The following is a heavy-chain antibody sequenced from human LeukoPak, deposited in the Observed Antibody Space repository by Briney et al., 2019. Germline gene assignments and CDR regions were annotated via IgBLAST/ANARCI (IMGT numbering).Heavy chain of an antibody. Sequence: ASVKVSCKASGYTFTGYYMHWVRQAPGQGLEWMGRINPNSGGTNYAQKFQGRVTMTRDTSISTAYMELSRLRSDDTAVYYCARDGGTLLLWSYPGKYWGQGTLVTVSS. D-gene: IGHD3-10*01. CDR3: ARDGGTLLLWSYPGKY. V-gene: IGHV1-2*06. CDR1: GYTFTGYY. CDR2: INPNSGGT. J-gene: IGHJ4*02.